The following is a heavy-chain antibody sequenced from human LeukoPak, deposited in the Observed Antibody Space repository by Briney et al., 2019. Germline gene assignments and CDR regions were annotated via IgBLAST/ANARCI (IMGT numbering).Heavy chain of an antibody. Sequence: SETLSLTCTVSSGSINNYYWSWIRQPPGKGLEWIGSISYSGSTNYNPSLKSQVTISVDTSKNQFSLKLNSVTAADTAVYYCARALGAFDIWGQGTMVTVSS. J-gene: IGHJ3*02. CDR2: ISYSGST. V-gene: IGHV4-59*12. CDR1: SGSINNYY. CDR3: ARALGAFDI.